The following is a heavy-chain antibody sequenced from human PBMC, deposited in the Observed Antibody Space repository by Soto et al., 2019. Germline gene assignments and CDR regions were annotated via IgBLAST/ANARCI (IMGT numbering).Heavy chain of an antibody. V-gene: IGHV1-69*13. J-gene: IGHJ4*02. CDR1: GGTFGSRC. CDR3: ARGAMANFDY. Sequence: SVKVSCKASGGTFGSRCIAWVRQAPGQGLEWMGGFIAMLGTPTYAKKVQGRATISADESLTSSYLELRSLRSEDTGVYFCARGAMANFDYWGQGTVVTVSS. CDR2: FIAMLGTP. D-gene: IGHD5-18*01.